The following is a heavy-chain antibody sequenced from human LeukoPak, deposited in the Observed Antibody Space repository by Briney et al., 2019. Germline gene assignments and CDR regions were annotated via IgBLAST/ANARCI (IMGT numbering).Heavy chain of an antibody. CDR1: GFTFSTYA. CDR3: AKVYTALARDFDY. D-gene: IGHD5-18*01. J-gene: IGHJ4*02. CDR2: IRHDGSNK. Sequence: GGSLRLSCEASGFTFSTYAMHWVRQAPGKGLEWVAFIRHDGSNKYYADSVKGRFTISRDNLKNTVYLQMKSLRAEDTAVYYCAKVYTALARDFDYWGQGTLVTVSS. V-gene: IGHV3-30*02.